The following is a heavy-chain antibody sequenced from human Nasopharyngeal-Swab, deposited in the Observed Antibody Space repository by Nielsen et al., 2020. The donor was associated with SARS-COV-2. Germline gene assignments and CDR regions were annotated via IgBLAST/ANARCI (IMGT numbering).Heavy chain of an antibody. V-gene: IGHV1-3*01. D-gene: IGHD3-22*01. CDR2: INAGNGNT. J-gene: IGHJ3*02. CDR3: ARARFGVYYDSSGSRDAFDI. Sequence: ASVNVSCKASGYTFTSYAMHWVRQAPGQRLEWMGWINAGNGNTKYSQKFQGRVTITRDTSASTAYMELSSLRSEDTAVYYCARARFGVYYDSSGSRDAFDIWGQGTMVTVSS. CDR1: GYTFTSYA.